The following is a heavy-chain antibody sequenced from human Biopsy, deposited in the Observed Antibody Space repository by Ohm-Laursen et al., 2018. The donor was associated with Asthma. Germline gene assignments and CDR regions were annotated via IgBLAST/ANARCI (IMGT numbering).Heavy chain of an antibody. CDR3: VRDGTDDAFDI. D-gene: IGHD1-1*01. J-gene: IGHJ3*02. Sequence: SLRLSCAASGFSFSNFAIHWVRQAPGKGLEWVGVISKDASTQDYADSVKGRFTMARDNSKNTLDLQMNSLREEDTVVYYCVRDGTDDAFDIWGQGTVVSVSS. V-gene: IGHV3-30*01. CDR1: GFSFSNFA. CDR2: ISKDASTQ.